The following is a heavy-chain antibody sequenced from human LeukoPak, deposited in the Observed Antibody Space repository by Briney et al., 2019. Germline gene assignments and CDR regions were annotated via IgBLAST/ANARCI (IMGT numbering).Heavy chain of an antibody. CDR2: ISPFNGNT. CDR3: ARVGRVNFNY. CDR1: GYTFTSYT. V-gene: IGHV1-18*01. J-gene: IGHJ4*02. Sequence: GDSLTVACKASGYTFTSYTISWVRPTPCQGLEWMRWISPFNGNTNYAQTLQGRVTMTTDTSSSTAYSDLRSLRSDDTAVYYCARVGRVNFNYWGQGTLVTVSS. D-gene: IGHD3-10*01.